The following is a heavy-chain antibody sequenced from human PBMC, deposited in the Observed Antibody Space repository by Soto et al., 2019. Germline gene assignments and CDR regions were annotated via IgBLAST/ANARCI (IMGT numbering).Heavy chain of an antibody. D-gene: IGHD3-22*01. V-gene: IGHV3-30-3*01. CDR1: GFTFSSYA. CDR2: ISYDGSNK. Sequence: GGSLRLSCAASGFTFSSYAMHWVRQAPGKGLEWVAFISYDGSNKYYADSVKGRFTISRDNSKNTLYLQMNSLRAEDTAVYYCAIDTKNYYDSSGYYPARDAFDIWGQGTMVTVSS. J-gene: IGHJ3*02. CDR3: AIDTKNYYDSSGYYPARDAFDI.